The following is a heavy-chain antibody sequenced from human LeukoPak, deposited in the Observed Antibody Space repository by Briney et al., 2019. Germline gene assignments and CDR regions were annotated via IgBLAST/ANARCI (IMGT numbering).Heavy chain of an antibody. CDR3: ARILFPAVRGVDMGIAAAKRDY. V-gene: IGHV4-30-4*01. D-gene: IGHD6-13*01. J-gene: IGHJ4*02. CDR2: IDYSGST. Sequence: PSETLSLTCTVSGGSISSGNYYWSWIRQPPGKGLEWIGYIDYSGSTYYSPSLKSRVTISVDTSKNQFSLKLSSVTAADTAVYYCARILFPAVRGVDMGIAAAKRDYWGQGTLVTVSS. CDR1: GGSISSGNYY.